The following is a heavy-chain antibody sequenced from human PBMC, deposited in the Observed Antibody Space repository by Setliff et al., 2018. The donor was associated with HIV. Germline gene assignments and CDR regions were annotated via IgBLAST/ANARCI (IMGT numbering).Heavy chain of an antibody. CDR2: LYYNVRT. CDR1: GASISSGDYY. CDR3: VRAPDF. V-gene: IGHV4-30-4*08. Sequence: TSETLSLTCTVSGASISSGDYYWSWIRQPPGKGLEWIGYLYYNVRTFYNPSLRSRVTISVDTSKNQFSLELSSVTAADTAVYYCVRAPDFWGQGTLVTVSS. J-gene: IGHJ4*02.